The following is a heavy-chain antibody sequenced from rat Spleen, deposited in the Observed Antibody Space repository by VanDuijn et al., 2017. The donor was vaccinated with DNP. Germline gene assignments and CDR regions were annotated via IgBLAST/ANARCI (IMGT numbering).Heavy chain of an antibody. CDR1: GFTFSDYY. Sequence: EVQLVESGGGLVQPGRSLKLSCAASGFTFSDYYMAWVRQAPTKGLEWVAYIRYDGGSTYYGDSVKGRFTISRDNAKSTLYLQMNSLQTEDTAIYFCTRDGGSFGDYWGQGVMVTVSS. J-gene: IGHJ2*01. CDR2: IRYDGGST. D-gene: IGHD1-11*01. V-gene: IGHV5-20*01. CDR3: TRDGGSFGDY.